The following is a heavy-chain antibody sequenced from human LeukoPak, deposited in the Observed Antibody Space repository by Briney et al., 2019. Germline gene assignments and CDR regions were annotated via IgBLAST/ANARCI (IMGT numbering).Heavy chain of an antibody. J-gene: IGHJ4*02. V-gene: IGHV4-34*01. CDR1: GGSISSYY. CDR2: INHSGNT. D-gene: IGHD5-18*01. Sequence: SETLSLTCTVSGGSISSYYWSWIRQPPGKGLEWIGEINHSGNTNYNPSLKSRVTISVDTSKNQFSLKLSSVTAADTAVYYCARGEYSHSAYYFDYWGQGTLVTVSS. CDR3: ARGEYSHSAYYFDY.